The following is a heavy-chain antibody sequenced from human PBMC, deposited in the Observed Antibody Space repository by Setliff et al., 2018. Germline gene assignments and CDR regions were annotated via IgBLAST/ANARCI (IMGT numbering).Heavy chain of an antibody. J-gene: IGHJ4*02. Sequence: GGSLRLSCAASGFTFSNAWMTWVRQAPGKGLEWVAVISDDGSNKYYADSVKGRFTISRDNSKNTLYLQMNSLRAEDTAVYYCARERPRSGLDYWGQGTLVTVSS. D-gene: IGHD6-19*01. CDR3: ARERPRSGLDY. CDR2: ISDDGSNK. V-gene: IGHV3-30-3*01. CDR1: GFTFSNAW.